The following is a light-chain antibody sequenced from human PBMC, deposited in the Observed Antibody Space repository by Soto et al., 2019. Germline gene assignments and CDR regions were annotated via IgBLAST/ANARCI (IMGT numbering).Light chain of an antibody. Sequence: EIVLTQSPPTLSLSPGERATLSGRASQSVSSYLAWYQQKPGQAPRLLIYDASNRATGIPARFSGSGSGTDFTLTISSLEPADFAVYYCQQRSNWLLTFGGGTKVEIK. CDR3: QQRSNWLLT. J-gene: IGKJ4*01. CDR2: DAS. CDR1: QSVSSY. V-gene: IGKV3-11*01.